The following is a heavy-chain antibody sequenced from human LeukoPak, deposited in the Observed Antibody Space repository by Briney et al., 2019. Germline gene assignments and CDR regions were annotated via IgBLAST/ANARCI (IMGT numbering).Heavy chain of an antibody. D-gene: IGHD3-22*01. J-gene: IGHJ3*02. CDR3: ARVGYYDSSLAAFDI. CDR1: GYIVTELP. V-gene: IGHV1-24*01. Sequence: ASVKVSCKVSGYIVTELPLHWVRQAPGKGLEWMGGFDPDEVETTYAQKFQGRVTITADESTSTAYMELSSLRSEDTAVYYCARVGYYDSSLAAFDIWGQGTMVTVSS. CDR2: FDPDEVET.